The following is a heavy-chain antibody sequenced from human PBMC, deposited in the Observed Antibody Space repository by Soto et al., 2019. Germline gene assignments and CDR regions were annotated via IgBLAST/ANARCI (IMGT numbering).Heavy chain of an antibody. CDR2: INSDGSST. CDR1: GFTFSSYW. Sequence: GGSLRLSCAASGFTFSSYWMHWVRQAPGKGLVWVSRINSDGSSTSYADSVKGRFTISRDNAKNTLYLQMNSLRAEDTAVYYCARGPPSLYCSSTSCYIYYYYGMDVWGQGTTVTVSS. CDR3: ARGPPSLYCSSTSCYIYYYYGMDV. J-gene: IGHJ6*02. D-gene: IGHD2-2*02. V-gene: IGHV3-74*01.